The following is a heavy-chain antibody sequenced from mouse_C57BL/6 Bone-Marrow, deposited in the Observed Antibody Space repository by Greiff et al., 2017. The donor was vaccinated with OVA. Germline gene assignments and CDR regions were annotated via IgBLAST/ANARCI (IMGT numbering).Heavy chain of an antibody. D-gene: IGHD1-1*01. Sequence: DVQLVESGGGLVKPGGSLKLSCAASGFTFSSYAMSWVRQTPEKRLEWVATISDGGSYTYYPDNVKGRFTISRDNAKNNLYLQMSHLKSEDTAMYYCAREGVVAEDWFAYWGQGTLVTVSA. V-gene: IGHV5-4*01. CDR2: ISDGGSYT. CDR3: AREGVVAEDWFAY. J-gene: IGHJ3*01. CDR1: GFTFSSYA.